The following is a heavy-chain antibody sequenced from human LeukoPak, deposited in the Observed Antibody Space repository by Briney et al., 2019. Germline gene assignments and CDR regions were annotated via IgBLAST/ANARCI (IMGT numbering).Heavy chain of an antibody. CDR2: IYYSGST. Sequence: PSETLSLTCTVSGGSISSYYWSWIRQPPGKGLEWIGYIYYSGSTNYNPSLKSRVTISVDTSKNQFSLKLSSVTAADTAVYYCAVRLVAKKEGYFQHWGQXTXVTVSS. CDR1: GGSISSYY. V-gene: IGHV4-59*01. CDR3: AVRLVAKKEGYFQH. J-gene: IGHJ1*01. D-gene: IGHD2-15*01.